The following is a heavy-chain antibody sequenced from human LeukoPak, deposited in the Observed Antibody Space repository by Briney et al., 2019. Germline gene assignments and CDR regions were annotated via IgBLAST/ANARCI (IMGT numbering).Heavy chain of an antibody. J-gene: IGHJ4*02. CDR3: ARGGDRRGFDY. Sequence: SQTLPLTCTVSGDSISNGGYYWSWIRLHPGKGLEWVGHIYDSGTTYYSPALQSRVSISVDTSDNKFSLKLKSLTAADTAVYYCARGGDRRGFDYWGQGTLVTVSS. D-gene: IGHD1-14*01. V-gene: IGHV4-31*03. CDR2: IYDSGTT. CDR1: GDSISNGGYY.